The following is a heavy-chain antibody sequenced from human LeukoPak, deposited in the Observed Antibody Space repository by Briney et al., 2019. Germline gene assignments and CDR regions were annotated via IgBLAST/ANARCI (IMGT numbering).Heavy chain of an antibody. CDR3: TRGETATYYDFWSGYRHYYYYYGMDV. D-gene: IGHD3-3*01. J-gene: IGHJ6*02. Sequence: PGRSLRLSCTASGFTFGDYAMSWVRQAPGKGLEWVGFIRSKAYGGTTEYAASVKGRFTISRDDSKSIAYLQMNSLKTEDTAVYYCTRGETATYYDFWSGYRHYYYYYGMDVWGQGTTVTVSS. CDR1: GFTFGDYA. V-gene: IGHV3-49*04. CDR2: IRSKAYGGTT.